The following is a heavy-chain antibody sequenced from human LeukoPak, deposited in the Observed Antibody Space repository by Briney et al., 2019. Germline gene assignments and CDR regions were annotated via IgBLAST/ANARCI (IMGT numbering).Heavy chain of an antibody. CDR1: GYTFTGYY. CDR3: ARDRVVVAASAAYYFDY. Sequence: ASVKVSCKASGYTFTGYYMHWVRQAPGQGLEWMGWINPNSGGTNYAQKFQGWVTMTRDTSISTAYMELSRLRSDDTAVYYCARDRVVVAASAAYYFDYWGQGTLVTVSS. V-gene: IGHV1-2*04. D-gene: IGHD2-15*01. J-gene: IGHJ4*02. CDR2: INPNSGGT.